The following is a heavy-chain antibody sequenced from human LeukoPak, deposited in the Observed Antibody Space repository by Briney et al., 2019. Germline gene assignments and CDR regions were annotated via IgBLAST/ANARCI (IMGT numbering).Heavy chain of an antibody. J-gene: IGHJ4*02. Sequence: SETLSLTCIVSGGSISPFYWSWIRQPPAQGLEWIGYIYYSGTTNYNPSLKSRVTISVDMSRNQLSLKLSSVTAADTDIYYCARVASSVLDYWGQGTLVTVSS. V-gene: IGHV4-59*01. CDR1: GGSISPFY. CDR2: IYYSGTT. D-gene: IGHD6-19*01. CDR3: ARVASSVLDY.